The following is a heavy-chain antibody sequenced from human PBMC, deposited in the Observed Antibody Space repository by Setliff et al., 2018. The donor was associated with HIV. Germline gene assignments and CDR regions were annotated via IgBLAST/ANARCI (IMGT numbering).Heavy chain of an antibody. CDR1: GFTFSSYA. CDR2: ITS. J-gene: IGHJ4*02. CDR3: ARDPRAAVATLCDY. V-gene: IGHV3-23*01. D-gene: IGHD5-12*01. Sequence: GGSLRLSCAASGFTFSSYAMTWFRQAPGKGLEWVSDITSYYVDSVKGRFTISRDKSKNTLYLQMNSLSAEETALYYCARDPRAAVATLCDYWGQGTLVTVSS.